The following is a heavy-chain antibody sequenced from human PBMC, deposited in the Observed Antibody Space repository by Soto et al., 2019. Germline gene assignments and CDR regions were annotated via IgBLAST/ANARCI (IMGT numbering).Heavy chain of an antibody. CDR3: ARRDTSCCLRYFDN. D-gene: IGHD2-2*01. CDR2: ISAYNGNT. Sequence: ASVKVSCKASGYPFPSYGVSWVRQAPGQGLEWMGWISAYNGNTNYAQMLQGRVTMTADKSTGTAYMELSSLRSQATAHCYCARRDTSCCLRYFDNWGQGTRVTVSS. CDR1: GYPFPSYG. J-gene: IGHJ4*02. V-gene: IGHV1-18*01.